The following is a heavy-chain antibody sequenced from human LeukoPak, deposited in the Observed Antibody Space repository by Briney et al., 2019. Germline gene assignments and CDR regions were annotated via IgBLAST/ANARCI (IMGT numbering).Heavy chain of an antibody. CDR3: ARQADVPSAIGYFDY. V-gene: IGHV4-38-2*01. CDR1: DYSISSGYY. D-gene: IGHD2-2*01. CDR2: ISHGGST. Sequence: SETLFLTCAVSDYSISSGYYWGWIRQPPGKGLEWIGSISHGGSTHYNASLKSRVTISLETSKNQFSLNLKSVTAAETAVYYCARQADVPSAIGYFDYWGQGTLVTVSS. J-gene: IGHJ4*02.